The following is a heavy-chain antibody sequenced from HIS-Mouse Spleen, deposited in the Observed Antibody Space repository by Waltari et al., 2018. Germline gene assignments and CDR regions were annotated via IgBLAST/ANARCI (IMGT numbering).Heavy chain of an antibody. CDR2: IYYSECT. CDR1: GGSISSSSYY. CDR3: AREIPYSSSWYDWYFDL. Sequence: QLQLQESGPGLVKPSETLSLTCTVSGGSISSSSYYWGWIRQPPGKGREWIGSIYYSECTYSHPSRKSRVTIAVDTSKNQFSLKLSAVTAADTAVYYCAREIPYSSSWYDWYFDLWGRGTLVTVSS. D-gene: IGHD6-13*01. J-gene: IGHJ2*01. V-gene: IGHV4-39*07.